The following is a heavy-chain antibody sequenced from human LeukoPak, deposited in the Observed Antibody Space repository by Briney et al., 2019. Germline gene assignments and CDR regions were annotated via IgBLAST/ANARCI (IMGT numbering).Heavy chain of an antibody. D-gene: IGHD6-13*01. J-gene: IGHJ4*02. CDR2: ISGSNNRP. Sequence: GGSLRLSCAASGFTFTTYAMIWVRQAPGKGLEWVSAISGSNNRPYYADSVKGRFTISRDNSKNTLDLQMNSLRAEDTAVYYCAKALVSSCHGCYFDYWGQGTLVTVSS. CDR1: GFTFTTYA. V-gene: IGHV3-23*01. CDR3: AKALVSSCHGCYFDY.